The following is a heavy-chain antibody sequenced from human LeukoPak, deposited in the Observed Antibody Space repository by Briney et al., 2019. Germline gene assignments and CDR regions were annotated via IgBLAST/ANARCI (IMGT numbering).Heavy chain of an antibody. J-gene: IGHJ4*02. D-gene: IGHD3-9*01. CDR3: ARDGTHGHFDWLLHH. Sequence: ASVTVSCKACGYTFTSYGISWVRQAPGQGLEWMGWISAYNGNTNYAQKLQGRVTMTTDTSTSTAYMELRSLRSDDTAVYYRARDGTHGHFDWLLHHWGQGTLVTVSS. V-gene: IGHV1-18*04. CDR2: ISAYNGNT. CDR1: GYTFTSYG.